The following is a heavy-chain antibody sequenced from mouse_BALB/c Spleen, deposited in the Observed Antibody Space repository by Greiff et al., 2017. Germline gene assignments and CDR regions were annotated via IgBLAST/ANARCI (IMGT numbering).Heavy chain of an antibody. CDR1: GFTFSSYA. CDR3: ARSIDHDYDGVSYFDY. Sequence: DVKLVESGGGLVKPGGSLKLSCAASGFTFSSYAMSWVRQTPEKRLEWVASISSGGSTYYPDSVKGRFTISRDNARNILYLQMSSLRSEDTAMYYCARSIDHDYDGVSYFDYWGQGTTLTVSS. V-gene: IGHV5-6-5*01. CDR2: ISSGGST. J-gene: IGHJ2*01. D-gene: IGHD2-4*01.